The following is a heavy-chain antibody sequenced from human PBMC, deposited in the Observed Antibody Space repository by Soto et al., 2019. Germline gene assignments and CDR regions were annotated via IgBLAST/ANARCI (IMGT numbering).Heavy chain of an antibody. D-gene: IGHD1-20*01. J-gene: IGHJ6*02. CDR3: ARFYNWNPILYYYYGMDV. Sequence: ASVKVSCKASGYTFTGYYMHWVRQAPGQGLEWMGWINPNSGGTNYARKFQGRVTMTRDTSISTAYMELSRLRSDDTAVYYCARFYNWNPILYYYYGMDVWGQGTTVTVSS. CDR2: INPNSGGT. CDR1: GYTFTGYY. V-gene: IGHV1-2*02.